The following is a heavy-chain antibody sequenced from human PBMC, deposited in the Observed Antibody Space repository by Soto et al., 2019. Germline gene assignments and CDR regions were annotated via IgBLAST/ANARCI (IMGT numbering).Heavy chain of an antibody. D-gene: IGHD1-26*01. J-gene: IGHJ6*02. CDR1: SGPSSSHN. V-gene: IGHV4-59*08. CDR3: VRQAIGSLLGLVVV. Sequence: QVQLQQSGPGLVKPSETLSLTCTVSSGPSSSHNWGWIRQSPGRGLGWIGYVYNTGGTSYNPYLKSRVTTSADTFANHISLTLSFVPAADTAIFYCVRQAIGSLLGLVVVWGQGITVSVSS. CDR2: VYNTGGT.